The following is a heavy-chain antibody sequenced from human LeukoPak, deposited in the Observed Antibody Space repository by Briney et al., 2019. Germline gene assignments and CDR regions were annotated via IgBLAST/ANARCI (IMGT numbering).Heavy chain of an antibody. CDR3: ASGGAVDDLFQH. D-gene: IGHD3-16*01. V-gene: IGHV3-7*02. J-gene: IGHJ1*01. Sequence: PGGSLRPSCAASGFTFSTYWMSWVRLTPGKGLEWVANIKRDGSDKYYVDSVKGRFTISRDNAKNSLYLQMNSLRVEDTAVYYCASGGAVDDLFQHWGQGTLVTVSS. CDR2: IKRDGSDK. CDR1: GFTFSTYW.